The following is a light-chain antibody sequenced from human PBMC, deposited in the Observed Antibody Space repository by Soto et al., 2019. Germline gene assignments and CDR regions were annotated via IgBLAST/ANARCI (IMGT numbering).Light chain of an antibody. V-gene: IGLV1-40*01. J-gene: IGLJ1*01. CDR3: QSYDSSLSALFV. Sequence: QSVLTQPPSVSGAPGQRVTISCTGSSSNIGAGYDVHWYQQLPGTAPKLLIYGNSNRPSGVPDRFSGSKSGTSASLAITGLQAEDEADYYCQSYDSSLSALFVFGNGTKVTVL. CDR1: SSNIGAGYD. CDR2: GNS.